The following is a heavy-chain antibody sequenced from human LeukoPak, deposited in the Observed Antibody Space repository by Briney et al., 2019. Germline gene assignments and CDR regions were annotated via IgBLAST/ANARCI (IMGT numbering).Heavy chain of an antibody. D-gene: IGHD6-19*01. CDR2: INHSGST. CDR3: ARGCRGRQWLVLHYYMDV. Sequence: PSETLSLTCAVYGGSFSGYYWSWIRQPPGKGLEWIGEINHSGSTNYNPSLKSRVTISVDTSKNQFSLKLSSVTAADTAVYYCARGCRGRQWLVLHYYMDVWGKGTTVTVSS. V-gene: IGHV4-34*01. CDR1: GGSFSGYY. J-gene: IGHJ6*03.